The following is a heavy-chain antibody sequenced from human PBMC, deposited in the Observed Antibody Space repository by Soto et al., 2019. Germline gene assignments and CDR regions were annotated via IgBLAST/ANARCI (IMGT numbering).Heavy chain of an antibody. CDR1: GGSISSSSYY. J-gene: IGHJ4*02. CDR3: ARLRVGTMIVVVRRPTYFDY. CDR2: IYYSGST. D-gene: IGHD3-22*01. V-gene: IGHV4-39*01. Sequence: SETRALTCTVSGGSISSSSYYWGWIRQPPGKVLEWIGSIYYSGSTYYNPSLKSRVTISVDTSKNQFSLKLSSVTAADTAVYYCARLRVGTMIVVVRRPTYFDYWGQGTLVTVSS.